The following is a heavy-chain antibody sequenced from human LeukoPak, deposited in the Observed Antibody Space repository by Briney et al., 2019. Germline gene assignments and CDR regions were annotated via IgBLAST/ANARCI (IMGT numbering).Heavy chain of an antibody. CDR2: IKQDGSEK. V-gene: IGHV3-7*01. CDR1: GFTFSSYW. CDR3: ARGVGNYRYYFDF. D-gene: IGHD3-22*01. J-gene: IGHJ4*02. Sequence: QPGGSLRLSCAASGFTFSSYWMSWVRQAPGKGLEWVANIKQDGSEKYYVDSVKGRFTSCRDNAKNSLYLQMNSLRAEDTAVYYCARGVGNYRYYFDFWGQGTLVTVSS.